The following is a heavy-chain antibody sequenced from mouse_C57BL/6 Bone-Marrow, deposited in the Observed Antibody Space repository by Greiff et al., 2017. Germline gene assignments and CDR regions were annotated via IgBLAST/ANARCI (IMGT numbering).Heavy chain of an antibody. V-gene: IGHV1-9*01. J-gene: IGHJ3*01. CDR2: ILPGSGST. Sequence: QVQLQQSGAELMKPGASVKLSCKATGYTFTGYWIEWVKQRPGHGLEWIGEILPGSGSTNYNEKFKGKATFTADTSSNTAYMQLSSLTTEDSAIYYCARFELGLYDPFAYWGQGTLVTVSA. D-gene: IGHD2-12*01. CDR1: GYTFTGYW. CDR3: ARFELGLYDPFAY.